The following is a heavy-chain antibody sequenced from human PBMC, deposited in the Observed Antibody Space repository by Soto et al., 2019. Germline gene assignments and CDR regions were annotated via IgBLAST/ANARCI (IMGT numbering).Heavy chain of an antibody. CDR2: IYYSGST. J-gene: IGHJ5*02. CDR3: ARTPTVTTFVWFDP. CDR1: GGSISSYY. V-gene: IGHV4-59*01. Sequence: PSETLSLTCTVSGGSISSYYWSWIRQPPGKGLEWIGYIYYSGSTNYNPSLKSRVTISVDTSKNQFSLKLSSVTAADTAVYYCARTPTVTTFVWFDPSGQGPLVTVSS. D-gene: IGHD4-17*01.